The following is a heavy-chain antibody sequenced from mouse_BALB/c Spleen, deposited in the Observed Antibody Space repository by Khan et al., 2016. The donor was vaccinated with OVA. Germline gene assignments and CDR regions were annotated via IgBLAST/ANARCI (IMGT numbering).Heavy chain of an antibody. V-gene: IGHV1-9*01. CDR2: ILPGTGTT. D-gene: IGHD2-1*01. CDR3: ARWGPYGNYGAY. Sequence: QVQLKESGVELMKPGASVKISCKATGYTFRSSWIQWVKQRPGHGLEWIGEILPGTGTTNYSERFKDTATFTADTSSNTAYMQLSSLTSEDSAVYYCARWGPYGNYGAYWGQGTLVTVSA. CDR1: GYTFRSSW. J-gene: IGHJ3*01.